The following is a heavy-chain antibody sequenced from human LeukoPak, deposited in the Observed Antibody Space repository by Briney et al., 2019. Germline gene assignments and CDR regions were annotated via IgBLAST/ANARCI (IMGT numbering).Heavy chain of an antibody. CDR1: GYTFTGYY. CDR3: ARDVTPELSPPHYYYYYMDV. D-gene: IGHD3-16*02. Sequence: ASVKISCKASGYTFTGYYMHWVRQAPGQGLEWMGRINPNSGGTNYAQKFQGRVTMTRDTSISTAYMELSRLRSDDTAVYYCARDVTPELSPPHYYYYYMDVWGKGTTVTDSS. V-gene: IGHV1-2*06. J-gene: IGHJ6*03. CDR2: INPNSGGT.